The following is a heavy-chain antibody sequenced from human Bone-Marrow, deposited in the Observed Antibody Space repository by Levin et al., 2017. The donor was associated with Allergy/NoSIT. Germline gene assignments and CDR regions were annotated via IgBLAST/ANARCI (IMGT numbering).Heavy chain of an antibody. CDR1: GGSISSYY. D-gene: IGHD3-16*02. V-gene: IGHV4-59*01. CDR3: ARRGTRGSYPY. Sequence: NPSETLSLTCTVSGGSISSYYWSWIRQPPGKGLEWIGYIYYSGSTNYNPSLKSRVSISVDTSKNQFSLKLSSVTAADTAVYYCARRGTRGSYPYWGQGTLVTVSS. J-gene: IGHJ4*02. CDR2: IYYSGST.